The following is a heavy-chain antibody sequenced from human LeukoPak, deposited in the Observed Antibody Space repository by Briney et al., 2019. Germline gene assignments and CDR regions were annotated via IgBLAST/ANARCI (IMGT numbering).Heavy chain of an antibody. V-gene: IGHV3-43*01. CDR2: ISWDGVST. CDR3: AKSAARLVSDYYYYMGV. CDR1: GFTFDDYT. D-gene: IGHD6-6*01. J-gene: IGHJ6*03. Sequence: PGGSLRLSCAASGFTFDDYTVHWVRQAPGKALEWVSLISWDGVSTYYADSVKGRFTISRDNSKNSLYLQMNSLRTEDTALYYCAKSAARLVSDYYYYMGVWGKGTTVTVSS.